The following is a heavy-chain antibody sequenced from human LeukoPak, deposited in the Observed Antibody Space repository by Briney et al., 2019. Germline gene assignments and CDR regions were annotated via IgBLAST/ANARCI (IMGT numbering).Heavy chain of an antibody. D-gene: IGHD2-15*01. J-gene: IGHJ5*02. CDR1: GYTFTSYG. V-gene: IGHV1-18*01. Sequence: ASVTVSCKASGYTFTSYGISWVRQAPGQGLEWMGWISAYNGNTNYAQKLQGRVTMTTDTSTSTAYMEMRSLRSDDTAVYYCARGGYCSGGSCYSSWFDPWGQGTLVTVSS. CDR3: ARGGYCSGGSCYSSWFDP. CDR2: ISAYNGNT.